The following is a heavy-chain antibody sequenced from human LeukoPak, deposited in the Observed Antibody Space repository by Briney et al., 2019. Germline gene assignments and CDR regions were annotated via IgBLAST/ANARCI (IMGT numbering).Heavy chain of an antibody. Sequence: GGSLRLSCAASGFTFDDYGMSWVRQAPGRGLEWVSGINWNGGSTVYADSVKGRFTISRDNAKNPLYLQMNSLRAEDTALYYCARVDRYFDWLLSKYYYYYYMDVWGKGTTVTVSS. CDR1: GFTFDDYG. J-gene: IGHJ6*03. V-gene: IGHV3-20*04. CDR3: ARVDRYFDWLLSKYYYYYYMDV. CDR2: INWNGGST. D-gene: IGHD3-9*01.